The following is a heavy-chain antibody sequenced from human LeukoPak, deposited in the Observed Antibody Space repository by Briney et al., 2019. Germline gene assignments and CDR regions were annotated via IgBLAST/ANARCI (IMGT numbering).Heavy chain of an antibody. CDR2: MNPNSGNT. Sequence: GASVKVSCKASGYTFTSYDINWVRQATGQGLEWMGWMNPNSGNTGYAQKFQGRVTMTRNTSISTAYMELSSLRSEDTAVYYCARMPTYYYYMDVWGKGTTVTISS. J-gene: IGHJ6*03. D-gene: IGHD5-24*01. CDR3: ARMPTYYYYMDV. CDR1: GYTFTSYD. V-gene: IGHV1-8*01.